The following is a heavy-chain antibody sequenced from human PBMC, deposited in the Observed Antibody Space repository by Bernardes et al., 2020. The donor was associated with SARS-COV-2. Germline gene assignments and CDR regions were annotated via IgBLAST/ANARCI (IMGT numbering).Heavy chain of an antibody. D-gene: IGHD1-26*01. CDR3: ARSSDLLNWFDP. CDR2: INLNSGVT. Sequence: ASVKVSCKASGYTFTASYMHWVRQAPGQGPEWMGWINLNSGVTNYAQKFQGWVTMTRDTSISTAYMELSRLRSNDTAVYYCARSSDLLNWFDPWGQGTLVTVSS. CDR1: GYTFTASY. J-gene: IGHJ5*02. V-gene: IGHV1-2*04.